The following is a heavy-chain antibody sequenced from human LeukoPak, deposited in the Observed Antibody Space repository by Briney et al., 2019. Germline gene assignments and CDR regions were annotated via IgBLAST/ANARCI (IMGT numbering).Heavy chain of an antibody. V-gene: IGHV3-21*01. CDR3: ARGAEGIAATDSNFDY. CDR2: ISTSSSYI. D-gene: IGHD6-13*01. J-gene: IGHJ4*02. CDR1: GFTFDDYA. Sequence: GGSLRLSCTASGFTFDDYAMHWVRQAPGKGLEWVSSISTSSSYIYYADSVKGRFTISRDNAKKSLYLQMNSLRVEDTAVYYCARGAEGIAATDSNFDYWGQGTVVTVSS.